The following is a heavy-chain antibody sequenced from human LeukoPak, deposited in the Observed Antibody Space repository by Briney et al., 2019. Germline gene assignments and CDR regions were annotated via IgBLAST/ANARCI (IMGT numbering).Heavy chain of an antibody. CDR2: ISGSGGST. CDR1: GFTFSSYA. V-gene: IGHV3-23*01. D-gene: IGHD6-19*01. Sequence: GGSLRLSCAASGFTFSSYAMSWVRQAPGKGLEWVSAISGSGGSTYYADSVKGRFTISRDNAKNSLYLQMNSLRVEDTAVFYCAKGGWYPDYWGLGTLVTVSS. CDR3: AKGGWYPDY. J-gene: IGHJ4*02.